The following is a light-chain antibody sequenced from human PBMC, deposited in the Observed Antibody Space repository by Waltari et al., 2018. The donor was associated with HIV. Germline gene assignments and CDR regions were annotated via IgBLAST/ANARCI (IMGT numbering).Light chain of an antibody. Sequence: EILMPHSPPTLSVYPGETVTLSCRARQRVRSYIAWYQQKPAQTPRLLIYGSATRATGIPARFSGSGSGTEFSLTISRLQSDDFAIYYCQQYDNWPLTFGGGTKVEIK. CDR2: GSA. V-gene: IGKV3-15*01. CDR3: QQYDNWPLT. CDR1: QRVRSY. J-gene: IGKJ4*01.